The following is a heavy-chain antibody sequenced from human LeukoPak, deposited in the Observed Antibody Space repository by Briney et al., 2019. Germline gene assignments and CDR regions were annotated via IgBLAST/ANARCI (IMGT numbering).Heavy chain of an antibody. CDR1: GFAFSGSA. V-gene: IGHV3-73*01. CDR2: IRSKANSYAT. CDR3: TRPEKYSSSSTLGMDV. D-gene: IGHD6-13*01. J-gene: IGHJ6*02. Sequence: GGSLRLSCAASGFAFSGSAMHWVRQASGKGLEWVGRIRSKANSYATAYAASVKGGFTISRDDSKNTAYLQMNSLKTEDTAVYYCTRPEKYSSSSTLGMDVWGQGTTVTVSS.